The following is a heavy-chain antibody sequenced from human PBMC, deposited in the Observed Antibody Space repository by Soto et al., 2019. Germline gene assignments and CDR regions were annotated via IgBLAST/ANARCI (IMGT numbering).Heavy chain of an antibody. CDR1: GDSISASY. CDR2: IYYSGST. Sequence: PSETLSLTCTVSGDSISASYWTWIRQPPGKGLEWIGYIYYSGSTNYNPPLKSRVTISVDTSKNQFSLKLSSVTAADTAVYYCARLAAVAEGGWFAPWGQGTLVTVSS. D-gene: IGHD6-19*01. V-gene: IGHV4-59*01. CDR3: ARLAAVAEGGWFAP. J-gene: IGHJ5*02.